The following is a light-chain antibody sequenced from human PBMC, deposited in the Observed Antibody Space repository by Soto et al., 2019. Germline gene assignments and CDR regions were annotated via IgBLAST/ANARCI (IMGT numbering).Light chain of an antibody. CDR2: STN. J-gene: IGLJ2*01. Sequence: QTVVTQEPSFSVSPGGTVTLTCDLSSGSVSTSYYPSWYQQTPGQAPRTLIYSTNTRSSGVPDRFSGSILGNKAALTITGAQADDESDYYCVLYMGSGIVVFGGGTQLTVL. V-gene: IGLV8-61*01. CDR3: VLYMGSGIVV. CDR1: SGSVSTSYY.